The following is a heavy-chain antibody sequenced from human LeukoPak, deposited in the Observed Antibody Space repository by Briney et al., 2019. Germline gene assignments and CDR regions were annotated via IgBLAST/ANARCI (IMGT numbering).Heavy chain of an antibody. CDR1: GFTFSSYA. J-gene: IGHJ4*02. CDR3: AREISGYDDYYFDY. Sequence: PGGSLRLSCAASGFTFSSYAMHWVRQAPGKGLEWVAVISYDGSNKYYADSVKGRFTISRDSSKNTLYLQMNSLRAEDTAVYYCAREISGYDDYYFDYWGQGTLVTVSS. D-gene: IGHD5-12*01. CDR2: ISYDGSNK. V-gene: IGHV3-30*04.